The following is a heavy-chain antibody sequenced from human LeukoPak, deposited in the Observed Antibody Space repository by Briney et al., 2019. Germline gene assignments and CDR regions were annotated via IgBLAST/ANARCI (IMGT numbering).Heavy chain of an antibody. CDR2: INHSGST. V-gene: IGHV4-34*01. D-gene: IGHD2-2*01. CDR3: ARGPLRTCSSTSCPRGWFDP. Sequence: SSETLSLTCAVYGGSFSGYYWSWIRQPPGKGLECIGEINHSGSTNYNPSLKSRVTISVDTSKNQFSLKLSSVTAADTAVYYCARGPLRTCSSTSCPRGWFDPWGQGTLVTVSS. CDR1: GGSFSGYY. J-gene: IGHJ5*02.